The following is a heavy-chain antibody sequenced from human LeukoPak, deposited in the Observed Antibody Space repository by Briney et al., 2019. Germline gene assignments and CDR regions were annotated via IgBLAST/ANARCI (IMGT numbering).Heavy chain of an antibody. CDR3: ARDPLVYRSGRQRLDY. CDR1: GFTFSSYG. D-gene: IGHD6-19*01. Sequence: GGSLRLSCAASGFTFSSYGMHWVRQAPVKGLEWVAVIWYDGSNKYYADSVKGRFTISRDNSKNTLYLQMNSLRAEDTAVYYCARDPLVYRSGRQRLDYWGQGTLVTVSS. CDR2: IWYDGSNK. V-gene: IGHV3-33*01. J-gene: IGHJ4*02.